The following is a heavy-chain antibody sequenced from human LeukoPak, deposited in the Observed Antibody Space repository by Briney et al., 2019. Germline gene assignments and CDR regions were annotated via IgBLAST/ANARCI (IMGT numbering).Heavy chain of an antibody. D-gene: IGHD2-2*02. J-gene: IGHJ5*02. CDR1: GYTFTSYD. Sequence: ASVKFSCKASGYTFTSYDINCVRQATGQGLEWMGWMNPNSGNTGYAQKFQGRVTMTRNTSISTAYMELSSLRAEDTAVYYCARDEGIVVVPAAIRGEYNWFDPWGQGTLVTVSS. CDR2: MNPNSGNT. V-gene: IGHV1-8*01. CDR3: ARDEGIVVVPAAIRGEYNWFDP.